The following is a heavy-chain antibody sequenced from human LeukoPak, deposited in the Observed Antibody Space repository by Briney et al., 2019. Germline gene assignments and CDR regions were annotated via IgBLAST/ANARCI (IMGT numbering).Heavy chain of an antibody. CDR1: GGSISSSSYY. V-gene: IGHV4-39*01. Sequence: SETLSLTCTVSGGSISSSSYYWGWIRQPPGKGLEWIGSIYYSGSTYYNPSLKSRVTISVDTSKNQFSLKLSSVTAADTAVYYCARHDYDFWSGYYLQYYFDYWGQGTLVTVSS. J-gene: IGHJ4*02. CDR3: ARHDYDFWSGYYLQYYFDY. D-gene: IGHD3-3*01. CDR2: IYYSGST.